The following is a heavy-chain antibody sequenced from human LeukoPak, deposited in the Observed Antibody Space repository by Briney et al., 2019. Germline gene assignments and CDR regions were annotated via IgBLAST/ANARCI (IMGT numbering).Heavy chain of an antibody. CDR3: ARDRLSRIAARPDWFDP. CDR1: GFTFSSYS. J-gene: IGHJ5*02. CDR2: ISSSSSYI. V-gene: IGHV3-21*01. D-gene: IGHD6-6*01. Sequence: GGSLRLSCAASGFTFSSYSMNWVRQAPGKGLEWVSCISSSSSYIYYADSVKGRFTISRDNAKNSLYLQMNSLRAEDTAVYYCARDRLSRIAARPDWFDPWGQGTLVTVSS.